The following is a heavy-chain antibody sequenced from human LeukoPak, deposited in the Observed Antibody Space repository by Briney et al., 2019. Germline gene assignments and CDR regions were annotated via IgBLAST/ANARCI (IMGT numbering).Heavy chain of an antibody. CDR2: INWNGGST. D-gene: IGHD3-22*01. CDR1: GFTFDDYG. Sequence: PGGSLRLSCAASGFTFDDYGMSWVRQAPGKGLEWVSGINWNGGSTGYADSVKGRFTISRDNAKNSLYLQMNSLRAEDTAVYYCARDPTYYYDSSGFPYYYYMDVWGKGTTVTVSS. J-gene: IGHJ6*03. CDR3: ARDPTYYYDSSGFPYYYYMDV. V-gene: IGHV3-20*04.